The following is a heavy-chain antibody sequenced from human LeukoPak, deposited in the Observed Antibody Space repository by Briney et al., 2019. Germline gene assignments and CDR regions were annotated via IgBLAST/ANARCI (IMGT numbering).Heavy chain of an antibody. CDR3: ARGERGAPFDY. Sequence: PGGSLRLSCAASGFTVSSNYMSWVRQAPGKGLEWVSVIYSGGSTYYADSVKGRFTISRDNSKNTLYLQMNSLRAEDTAVYYCARGERGAPFDYWGQGTLVTVSS. CDR1: GFTVSSNY. J-gene: IGHJ4*02. CDR2: IYSGGST. D-gene: IGHD1-1*01. V-gene: IGHV3-53*01.